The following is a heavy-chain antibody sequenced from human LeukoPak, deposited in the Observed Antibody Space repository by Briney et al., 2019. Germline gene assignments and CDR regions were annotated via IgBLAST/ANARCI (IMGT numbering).Heavy chain of an antibody. D-gene: IGHD1-7*01. J-gene: IGHJ4*02. V-gene: IGHV3-23*01. CDR3: GRAGTGTIRWLDY. CDR2: ISGSGGST. CDR1: GFTFSSYA. Sequence: PGGSLRLSCAASGFTFSSYAISWVRQAPGKGLEWVSAISGSGGSTYYADSVKGRFTISGDNSKDTLYLQMNSLRAEDTAVYYCGRAGTGTIRWLDYWGQGTLVTVSS.